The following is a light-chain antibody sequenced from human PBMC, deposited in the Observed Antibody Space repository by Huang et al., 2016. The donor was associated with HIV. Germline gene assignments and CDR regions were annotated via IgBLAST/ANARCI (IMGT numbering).Light chain of an antibody. CDR3: QQYLTTPYT. CDR2: GAS. V-gene: IGKV1-NL1*01. CDR1: QGVTNS. J-gene: IGKJ2*01. Sequence: DIEMTQSPSSLSASVRDRVTITCRARQGVTNSLAWYQQKPGKAPKLLVYGASSLESGVPSRFRGSGSGTDYTLTITSLQPEDFATYYCQQYLTTPYTFGQGTKLEIK.